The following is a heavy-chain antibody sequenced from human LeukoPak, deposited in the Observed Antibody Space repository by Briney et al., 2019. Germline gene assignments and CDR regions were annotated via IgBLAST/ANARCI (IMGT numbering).Heavy chain of an antibody. D-gene: IGHD3-9*01. J-gene: IGHJ4*02. V-gene: IGHV3-21*01. CDR3: ARVPLGGGILTGYSLYYFDY. Sequence: GGSLRLSCAASGFTFSSYSMNWVRQAPGKGLEWVSSITSSSSDIYYADSVKGRFTISRDNAKNSLYLQMNSLRAEDTAVYYFARVPLGGGILTGYSLYYFDYWGQGTLSPSPQ. CDR1: GFTFSSYS. CDR2: ITSSSSDI.